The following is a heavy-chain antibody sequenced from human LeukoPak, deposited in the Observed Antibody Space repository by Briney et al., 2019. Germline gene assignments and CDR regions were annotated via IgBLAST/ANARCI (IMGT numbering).Heavy chain of an antibody. V-gene: IGHV4-59*01. D-gene: IGHD3-22*01. J-gene: IGHJ4*02. CDR1: GGSISSYY. CDR3: ARSPYYYDSGGYIFDY. Sequence: PSETLSLTCTVSGGSISSYYWSWIRQPPGKGLEWIGCIYYSGSTNYNPSLKSRVTISVDTSKNQFSLKLSSVTAADTAVYYCARSPYYYDSGGYIFDYWGQGTLVTVSS. CDR2: IYYSGST.